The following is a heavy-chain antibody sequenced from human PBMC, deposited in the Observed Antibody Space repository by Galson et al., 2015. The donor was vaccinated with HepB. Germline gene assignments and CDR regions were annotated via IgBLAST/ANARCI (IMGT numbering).Heavy chain of an antibody. CDR3: ARALAVAGTFSRVDY. Sequence: CAISGDSVSSTSAAWNWIRQSPSRGLEWLGRTYYRSKWYNDYAISVKGRLTVNPDTSKNQFSLQLNSVTPEDTAVYYCARALAVAGTFSRVDYWGQGTLVTVSS. V-gene: IGHV6-1*01. J-gene: IGHJ4*02. D-gene: IGHD6-19*01. CDR1: GDSVSSTSAA. CDR2: TYYRSKWYN.